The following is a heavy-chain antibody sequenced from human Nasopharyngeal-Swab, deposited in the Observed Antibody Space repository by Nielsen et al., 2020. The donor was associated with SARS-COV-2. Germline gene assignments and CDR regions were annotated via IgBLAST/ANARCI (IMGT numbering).Heavy chain of an antibody. CDR1: GYTFTSYG. V-gene: IGHV1-18*01. J-gene: IGHJ6*02. D-gene: IGHD6-19*01. CDR3: ARWAGIGDYYYGMDV. Sequence: ASVNVSCMASGYTFTSYGISWVRQAPGQGLEWMGWISAYNGNTNYAQKLQGRVTMTTDTSTSTAYMELRSLRSDDTAVYYCARWAGIGDYYYGMDVWGQGTTVTVSS. CDR2: ISAYNGNT.